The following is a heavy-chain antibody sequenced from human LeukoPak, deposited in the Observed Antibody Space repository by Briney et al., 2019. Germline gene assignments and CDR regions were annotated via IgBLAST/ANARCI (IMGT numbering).Heavy chain of an antibody. CDR1: GFTFNSYN. CDR2: ITSSSTYM. Sequence: GGSLRLSCAASGFTFNSYNMNWVRQAPGKGLEWVSSITSSSTYMYYADSVKGRFTISRDSARNSLYLQMNSLRAEDTAVYYCARDPYSGSYWNYYYYYMDVWGKGTTVTISS. J-gene: IGHJ6*03. V-gene: IGHV3-21*01. D-gene: IGHD1-26*01. CDR3: ARDPYSGSYWNYYYYYMDV.